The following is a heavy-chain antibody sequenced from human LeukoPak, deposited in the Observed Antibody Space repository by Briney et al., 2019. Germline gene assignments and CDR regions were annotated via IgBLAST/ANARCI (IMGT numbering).Heavy chain of an antibody. D-gene: IGHD6-13*01. Sequence: SGGSLRLSCAASGFTFSNAWMSWVRQAPGKGLEWVGRIKSKTDGGTTDYAAPVKGRFTISRDDSKTTSYLQMNSLKTEDTALYFCSTSYSGNSWYDWFGPWGQGTLVTVSS. J-gene: IGHJ5*02. CDR1: GFTFSNAW. CDR3: STSYSGNSWYDWFGP. V-gene: IGHV3-15*01. CDR2: IKSKTDGGTT.